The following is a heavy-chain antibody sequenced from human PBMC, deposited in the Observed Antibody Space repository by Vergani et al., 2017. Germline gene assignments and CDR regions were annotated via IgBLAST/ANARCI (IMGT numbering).Heavy chain of an antibody. V-gene: IGHV3-23*01. J-gene: IGHJ4*02. D-gene: IGHD6-13*01. CDR1: GFTFSSYA. CDR2: ISGSGGST. Sequence: EVQLLESGGGLVQPGGSLRLSCAASGFTFSSYAMSWVRQAPGKGLEWVSAISGSGGSTYYADSVKGRFTNSRDNSKNTLYLQMNSLRAEDTDVYYCAKDFEFIAAAGTSGFDWGQGTLVTVSS. CDR3: AKDFEFIAAAGTSGFD.